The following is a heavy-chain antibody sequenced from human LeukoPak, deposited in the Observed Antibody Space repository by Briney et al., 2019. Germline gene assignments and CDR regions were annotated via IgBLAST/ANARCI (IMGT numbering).Heavy chain of an antibody. CDR1: GGSISTYF. J-gene: IGHJ4*02. D-gene: IGHD2-15*01. CDR3: ARKDCSGDSCPFDY. Sequence: SETLSLTCTVSGGSISTYFWSWIRQSPGKGLEWIGYINYSGRTNYNPSLKSRVTISVDTSKNQFSLKLSSVTAADTAVYYCARKDCSGDSCPFDYWGQGTLVTVSS. V-gene: IGHV4-59*08. CDR2: INYSGRT.